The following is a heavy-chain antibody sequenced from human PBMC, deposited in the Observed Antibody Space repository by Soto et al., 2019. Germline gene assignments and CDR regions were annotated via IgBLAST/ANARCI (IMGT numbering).Heavy chain of an antibody. CDR1: GGSISSGDYY. D-gene: IGHD3-3*01. Sequence: SETLSLTCTVSGGSISSGDYYWSWIRQPPGKGLEWIGYIYYSGSTYYNPSLKSRVTISVDTSKNQFSLKLSSVTAADTAVYYCARAPLKDDFWSGSRPLYDYWGQGTLVTVSS. V-gene: IGHV4-30-4*01. CDR2: IYYSGST. CDR3: ARAPLKDDFWSGSRPLYDY. J-gene: IGHJ4*02.